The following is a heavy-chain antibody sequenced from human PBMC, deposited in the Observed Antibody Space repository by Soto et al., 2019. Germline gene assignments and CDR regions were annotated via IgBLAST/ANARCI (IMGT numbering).Heavy chain of an antibody. CDR2: ISAYSGKT. J-gene: IGHJ4*02. CDR1: GYTFTTYG. D-gene: IGHD3-16*01. V-gene: IGHV1-18*01. Sequence: QVQLVQSGGEVKKPGASVKVSCKTSGYTFTTYGISWVRQAPGQGLEWVGWISAYSGKTHNAQKFQGKVAMTPGTSTNTAYLELRRLISDVTAVYYCARDPYLGDHQYWGQGTLVTVSS. CDR3: ARDPYLGDHQY.